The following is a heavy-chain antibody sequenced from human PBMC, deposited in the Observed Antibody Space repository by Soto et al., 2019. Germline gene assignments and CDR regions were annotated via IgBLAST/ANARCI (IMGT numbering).Heavy chain of an antibody. CDR3: AKGYFYGSGSYYDGGY. CDR2: ISWNIDNI. Sequence: EVQLVESGGGLVQPGRSLRLSCAASGFTFDDYAMHWVRQAPGKGLEWVARISWNIDNIGYAESVKGRFTISRDNAKNSLYLKMNSLRAEDTALYYCAKGYFYGSGSYYDGGYGGQGTLVTVSS. J-gene: IGHJ4*02. CDR1: GFTFDDYA. V-gene: IGHV3-9*01. D-gene: IGHD3-10*01.